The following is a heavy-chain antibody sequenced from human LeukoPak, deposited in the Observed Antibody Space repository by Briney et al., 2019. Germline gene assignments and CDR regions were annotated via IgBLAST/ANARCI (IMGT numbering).Heavy chain of an antibody. CDR2: INPNSGGT. J-gene: IGHJ4*02. CDR1: GYTFTGYY. D-gene: IGHD6-6*01. Sequence: GASVKVSCKASGYTFTGYYMHWVRQAPGQGLEWMGWINPNSGGTNYPQKFQGRVTMTRDTSISTAYMELSRLRSDDTAVYYCARTFRQLGSGYWGQGTLVTVSS. CDR3: ARTFRQLGSGY. V-gene: IGHV1-2*02.